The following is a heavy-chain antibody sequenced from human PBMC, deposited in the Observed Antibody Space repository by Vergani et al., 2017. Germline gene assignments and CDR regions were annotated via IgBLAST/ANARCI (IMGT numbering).Heavy chain of an antibody. CDR3: ARGLRMIPANWFDP. CDR2: IYYSGST. Sequence: QVQLQESGPGLVKPSETLSLTCTVSGGSISSYYWSWIRQPPGKGLEWIGYIYYSGSTNYNPSLKSRVTISVDTSNNQFSLKLSSVTAADTAVYYCARGLRMIPANWFDPWGQGTLVTVSS. J-gene: IGHJ5*02. D-gene: IGHD2/OR15-2a*01. V-gene: IGHV4-59*01. CDR1: GGSISSYY.